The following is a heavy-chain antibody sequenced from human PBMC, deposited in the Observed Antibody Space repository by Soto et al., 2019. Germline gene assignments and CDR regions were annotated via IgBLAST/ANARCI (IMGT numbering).Heavy chain of an antibody. CDR1: GASIRNYY. CDR3: ASSAVHPGDFFYYNGMDF. CDR2: VYTPDYT. V-gene: IGHV4-4*08. D-gene: IGHD3-10*01. J-gene: IGHJ6*02. Sequence: ETLSLTCSVSGASIRNYYWHWVRQLPGKGLEWIGYVYTPDYTRYNSSLKSRVTISVDTSKSQFSLRLNSVTAADTAVYYCASSAVHPGDFFYYNGMDFWGQGTTVTVSS.